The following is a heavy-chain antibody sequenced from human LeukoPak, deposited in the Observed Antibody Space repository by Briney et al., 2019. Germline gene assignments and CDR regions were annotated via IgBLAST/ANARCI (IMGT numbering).Heavy chain of an antibody. CDR3: TTLGYHLDS. CDR2: FAGSDTTK. J-gene: IGHJ4*02. V-gene: IGHV3-48*03. D-gene: IGHD3-22*01. Sequence: GGSLRLSCAASGFDFFAYEMNWVRQAPGKGPEWVAYFAGSDTTKYYADSVRGRFTISRDNAKKSLYLQMNSLRAEDTALYYCTTLGYHLDSWGQGSLVTVSS. CDR1: GFDFFAYE.